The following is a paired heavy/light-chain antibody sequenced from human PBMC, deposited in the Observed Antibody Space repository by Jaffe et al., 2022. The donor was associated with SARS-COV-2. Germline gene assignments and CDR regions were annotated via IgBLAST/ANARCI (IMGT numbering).Light chain of an antibody. V-gene: IGLV2-14*01. J-gene: IGLJ3*02. CDR2: EVS. CDR1: SSDVGGYNY. CDR3: SSYTSSSTWV. Sequence: QSALTQPASVSGSPGQSITISCTGTSSDVGGYNYVSWYQQHPGKAPKLMIYEVSNRPSGVPDRFSGSKSGNTASLTISGLQAEDEADYYCSSYTSSSTWVFGGGTKLTVL.
Heavy chain of an antibody. CDR2: IFSNDEK. D-gene: IGHD2-8*01. CDR1: GFSLSNARMG. CDR3: ARVPPFVRQQALAQSYYFDY. J-gene: IGHJ4*02. V-gene: IGHV2-26*01. Sequence: QVTLKESGPVLVKPTETLTLTCTVSGFSLSNARMGVSWIRQPPGKALEWLAHIFSNDEKSYSTSLKSRLTISKDTSKSQVVLTMTNMDPVDTATYYCARVPPFVRQQALAQSYYFDYWGQGTLVTVSS.